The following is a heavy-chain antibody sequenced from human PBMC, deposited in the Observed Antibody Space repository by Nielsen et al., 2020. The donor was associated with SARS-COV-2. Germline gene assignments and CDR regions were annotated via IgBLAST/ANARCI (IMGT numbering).Heavy chain of an antibody. CDR3: AREWVVRGGGWFDP. V-gene: IGHV1-18*01. D-gene: IGHD3-10*01. Sequence: ASVKGSFKASGYTFTSYGISWVRQAPGQGLEWMGWISAYNGNTNYAQKLQGRVTMTTDTSTSTAYMELRSLRSDDTAVYYCAREWVVRGGGWFDPWGQGTLVTVSS. CDR2: ISAYNGNT. CDR1: GYTFTSYG. J-gene: IGHJ5*02.